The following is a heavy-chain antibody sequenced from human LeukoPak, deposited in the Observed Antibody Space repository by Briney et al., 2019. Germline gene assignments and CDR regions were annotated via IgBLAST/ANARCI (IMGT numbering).Heavy chain of an antibody. Sequence: TGGSLRLSCAASGFTFSSYSMNWVRQPPGKGLEWIGYIHYSGSTNYNPSLKSRVTISLDTSKNQFSLNLNSVTAADTAVYHCARGQAGATQLFDYWGQGTLVTVSS. CDR2: IHYSGST. CDR3: ARGQAGATQLFDY. D-gene: IGHD1-26*01. CDR1: GFTFSSYS. V-gene: IGHV4-59*01. J-gene: IGHJ4*02.